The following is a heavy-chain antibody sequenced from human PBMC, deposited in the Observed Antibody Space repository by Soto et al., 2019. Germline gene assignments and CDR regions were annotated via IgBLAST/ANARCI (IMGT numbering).Heavy chain of an antibody. CDR3: AKDLGGYSGYAFDY. CDR1: GFTFSSYA. CDR2: ISSSGGST. J-gene: IGHJ4*02. V-gene: IGHV3-23*01. D-gene: IGHD5-12*01. Sequence: EVQLLESGGGLVQPGGSLRLSCAASGFTFSSYAMSWVRQAPGKGLEWVSSISSSGGSTYYADSVKGRFTISRDNSKNTLYLQMNSLRAEDTAVYYCAKDLGGYSGYAFDYWGQGTLVTVSS.